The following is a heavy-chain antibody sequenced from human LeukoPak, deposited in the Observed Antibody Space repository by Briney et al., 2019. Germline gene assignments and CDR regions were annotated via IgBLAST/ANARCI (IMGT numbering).Heavy chain of an antibody. J-gene: IGHJ5*02. D-gene: IGHD6-6*01. CDR1: GYSFTSYW. CDR3: ARAGGAARRNWFDP. Sequence: GESLKISCKGSGYSFTSYWIGWVRQMPGKGLEWMGIIYPGDSDTRNSPSLQGQVSISADKSTSTAYLQWSSLKASDTAMYYCARAGGAARRNWFDPWGQGTLVTVSS. V-gene: IGHV5-51*01. CDR2: IYPGDSDT.